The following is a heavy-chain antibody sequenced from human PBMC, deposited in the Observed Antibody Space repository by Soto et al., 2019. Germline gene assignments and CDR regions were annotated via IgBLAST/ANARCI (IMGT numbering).Heavy chain of an antibody. D-gene: IGHD4-17*01. CDR3: AKDVAVGYGDYVRYYGMDV. CDR2: ISGSGGST. J-gene: IGHJ6*02. CDR1: GFTFSSYA. V-gene: IGHV3-23*01. Sequence: PGGSLRLSCAASGFTFSSYAMSWVRQAPGKGLEWVSAISGSGGSTYYADSVKGRFTISRDNSKNTLYLQMNSLRAEDTAVYYCAKDVAVGYGDYVRYYGMDVWGQGTTVTVSS.